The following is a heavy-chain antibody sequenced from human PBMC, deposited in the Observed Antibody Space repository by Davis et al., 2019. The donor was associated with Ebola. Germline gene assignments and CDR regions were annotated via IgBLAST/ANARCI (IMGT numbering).Heavy chain of an antibody. CDR2: INDSGST. CDR1: GGSFSGYY. Sequence: SETLSLTCAVYGGSFSGYYWSWIRQPPGKGLEWIGEINDSGSTNYNPSLKSRVTISVDTSKNQFSLKLSSVTAADTAVYYCAREAPYCSGGRCYDYWGQGTLVTVSS. J-gene: IGHJ4*02. D-gene: IGHD2-15*01. V-gene: IGHV4-34*01. CDR3: AREAPYCSGGRCYDY.